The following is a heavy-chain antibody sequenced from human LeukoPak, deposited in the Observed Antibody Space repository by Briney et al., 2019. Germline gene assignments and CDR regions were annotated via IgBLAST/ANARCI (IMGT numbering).Heavy chain of an antibody. V-gene: IGHV4-59*08. D-gene: IGHD2-2*01. CDR3: ATSPDIVVVPAAMLVVEYFQH. CDR1: GGSISSYY. J-gene: IGHJ1*01. CDR2: IYYSGST. Sequence: SETLSLTCTVSGGSISSYYWSWIRQPPGKGLEWIGYIYYSGSTNYNPSLKSRVTISVDTSKNQFSLKLSSVTAADTAVYYCATSPDIVVVPAAMLVVEYFQHWGQGTLVTVSS.